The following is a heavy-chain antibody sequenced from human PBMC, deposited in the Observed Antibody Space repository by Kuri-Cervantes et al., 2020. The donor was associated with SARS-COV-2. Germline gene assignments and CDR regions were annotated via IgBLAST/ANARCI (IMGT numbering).Heavy chain of an antibody. CDR3: ARELAVLSVPAAIFEGGPDWFDP. V-gene: IGHV3-53*01. CDR1: GGSISSNY. CDR2: IYSGGST. J-gene: IGHJ5*02. Sequence: GGSLRLSCTVSGGSISSNYMSWVRQAPGKGLEWVSVIYSGGSTYYADSVKGRFTISRDNAKNSLYLQMNSLRAEDTAVYYCARELAVLSVPAAIFEGGPDWFDPWGQGTLVTVSS. D-gene: IGHD2-2*02.